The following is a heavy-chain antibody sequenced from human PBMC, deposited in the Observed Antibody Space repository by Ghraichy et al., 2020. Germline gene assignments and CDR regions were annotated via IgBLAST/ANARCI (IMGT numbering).Heavy chain of an antibody. Sequence: LSLTCAASGFTVSSNHMSWVRQSVGQGLEWVSTIYSGGNTLYADSVKGRFTISRDSSKSTLYLQMNSLRVEDTAVYFCLTFGGPIAPGYSGQGTLVSVSS. J-gene: IGHJ4*02. CDR3: LTFGGPIAPGY. D-gene: IGHD3-16*01. V-gene: IGHV3-66*02. CDR1: GFTVSSNH. CDR2: IYSGGNT.